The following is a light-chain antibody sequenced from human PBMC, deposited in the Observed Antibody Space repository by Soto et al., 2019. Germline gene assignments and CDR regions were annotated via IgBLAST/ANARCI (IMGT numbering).Light chain of an antibody. V-gene: IGKV3-20*01. CDR1: QTVSITY. J-gene: IGKJ5*01. Sequence: PGESATLSCRASQTVSITYLTWYQQKPGQAPRLLIFGASKRATGIPDRFSGSGSGRDFTLTIRGLEPEDFAIYYCQQYGSSHLISFGQGTRLEIK. CDR3: QQYGSSHLIS. CDR2: GAS.